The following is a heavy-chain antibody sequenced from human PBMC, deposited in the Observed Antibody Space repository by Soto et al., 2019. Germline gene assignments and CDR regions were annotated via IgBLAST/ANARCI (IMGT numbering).Heavy chain of an antibody. J-gene: IGHJ4*02. D-gene: IGHD6-6*01. Sequence: QLQLQESGPGLVKPSETLSLTCTVSGGSISSSNYYWGWIRQPPGKGLEWIGRIYYSGSTYYNPSLKSRLTIAVDTSKNQFSLRLSSVTAADTAVYYCARPYSSSPSGFDYWGQGTLVTVSS. CDR3: ARPYSSSPSGFDY. V-gene: IGHV4-39*01. CDR1: GGSISSSNYY. CDR2: IYYSGST.